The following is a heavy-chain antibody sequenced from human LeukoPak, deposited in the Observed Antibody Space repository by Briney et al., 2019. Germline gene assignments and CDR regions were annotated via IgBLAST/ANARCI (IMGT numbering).Heavy chain of an antibody. CDR1: GVTFSSYA. Sequence: SLKVSCEASGVTFSSYAISWVRQAPGQGLEWMGGIIPIFGTANSAQTFQGRVTITANESTSTAYMELRRLRSEDMAVYDGERVVYVVTHPRGFDPWGQGTLVTVSS. D-gene: IGHD2-21*02. V-gene: IGHV1-69*01. J-gene: IGHJ5*02. CDR2: IIPIFGTA. CDR3: ERVVYVVTHPRGFDP.